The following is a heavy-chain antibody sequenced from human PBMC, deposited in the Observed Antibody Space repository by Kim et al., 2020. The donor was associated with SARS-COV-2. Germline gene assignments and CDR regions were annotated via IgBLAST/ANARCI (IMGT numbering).Heavy chain of an antibody. Sequence: AVSVKSRITINPDTSKTQFSLQLNSVTPGDTAVYYCARLGITGTQAAFDIWGQGTMVTVSS. CDR3: ARLGITGTQAAFDI. D-gene: IGHD1-20*01. V-gene: IGHV6-1*01. J-gene: IGHJ3*02.